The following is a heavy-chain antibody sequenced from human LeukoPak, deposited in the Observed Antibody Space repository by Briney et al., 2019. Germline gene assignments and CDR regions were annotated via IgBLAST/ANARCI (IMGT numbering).Heavy chain of an antibody. J-gene: IGHJ4*02. Sequence: GGSLRLSCAASGFTFSSYSMNWVRQAPGKGLEWVSSISSSSIYIYYADSVKGRFTISRDNPKNSLYLQMNSLRAEDTAVYYCASDSSGFHWGQGTLVTVSS. CDR2: ISSSSIYI. CDR1: GFTFSSYS. CDR3: ASDSSGFH. V-gene: IGHV3-21*01. D-gene: IGHD3-22*01.